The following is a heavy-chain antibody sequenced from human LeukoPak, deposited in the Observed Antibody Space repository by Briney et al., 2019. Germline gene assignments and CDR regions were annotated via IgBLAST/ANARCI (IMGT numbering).Heavy chain of an antibody. CDR1: GGTFSSYA. CDR3: ARVGQDIVVVPASGYYYYYGMDV. Sequence: SVKVSCKASGGTFSSYAISWVRQAPGQGLEWMGGIIPIFGTANYAQKFQGRVTITADESTSTAYMELSSLRSEDTAVYYCARVGQDIVVVPASGYYYYYGMDVWGQGTTVTVSS. J-gene: IGHJ6*02. D-gene: IGHD2-2*01. V-gene: IGHV1-69*13. CDR2: IIPIFGTA.